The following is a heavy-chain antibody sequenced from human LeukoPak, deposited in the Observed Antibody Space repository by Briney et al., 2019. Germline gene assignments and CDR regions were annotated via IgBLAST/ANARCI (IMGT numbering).Heavy chain of an antibody. CDR2: IDPGAGIT. D-gene: IGHD6-13*01. V-gene: IGHV1-46*01. J-gene: IGHJ5*02. Sequence: ASVKVSCKTSGYTFTGYYIHWVRQAPGQGLEWMGIIDPGAGITTYEQKFQGRVTLTTDTSTSTVYMELRGLTSQDTAVYYCARDHQQGDSGIDCFDPWGQGTLVTVSS. CDR1: GYTFTGYY. CDR3: ARDHQQGDSGIDCFDP.